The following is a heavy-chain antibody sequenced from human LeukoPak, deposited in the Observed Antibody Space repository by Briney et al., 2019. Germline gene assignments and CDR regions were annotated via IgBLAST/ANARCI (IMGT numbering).Heavy chain of an antibody. CDR1: GGTFSSYA. J-gene: IGHJ2*01. Sequence: VASVKVSCKASGGTFSSYAISWVRQAPGQGLEWMGIINPSGGSTSYAQKFQGRVTMTRDTSTSTVYMELSSLRSEDTAVYYCARTISDWYFDLWGRGTLVTVSS. CDR3: ARTISDWYFDL. V-gene: IGHV1-46*01. D-gene: IGHD5-12*01. CDR2: INPSGGST.